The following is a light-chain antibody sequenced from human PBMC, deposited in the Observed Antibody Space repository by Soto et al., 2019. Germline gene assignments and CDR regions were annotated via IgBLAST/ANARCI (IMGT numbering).Light chain of an antibody. V-gene: IGKV3-20*01. J-gene: IGKJ2*01. Sequence: EIVLTQSPGTLSLSPGERATLSCRASQSVDSSFLAWYQQTTGQAPRLLIYGASSRASGIPDRISGSGSGTHFTLTLSRVKPEDYAVYYCPEYGDSLYSYGQGIKTEIK. CDR3: PEYGDSLYS. CDR1: QSVDSSF. CDR2: GAS.